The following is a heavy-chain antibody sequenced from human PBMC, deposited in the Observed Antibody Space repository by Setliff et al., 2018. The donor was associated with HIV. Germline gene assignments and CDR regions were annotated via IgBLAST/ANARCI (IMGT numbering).Heavy chain of an antibody. CDR2: ISGGGGST. D-gene: IGHD3-10*01. V-gene: IGHV3-23*01. J-gene: IGHJ5*01. CDR1: GFTFSSYA. Sequence: VGSLRLSCAASGFTFSSYAMTWVRQGPGKGLEWVSGISGGGGSTYYAAAVKGRFTISRDNSKNTLYLQMNSLRAEDTAVYYCARRTSVGSLAWGQGTLVTVSS. CDR3: ARRTSVGSLA.